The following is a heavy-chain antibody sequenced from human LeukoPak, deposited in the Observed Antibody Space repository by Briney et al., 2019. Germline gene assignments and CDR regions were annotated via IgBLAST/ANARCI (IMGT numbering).Heavy chain of an antibody. CDR3: ARGSEWFDP. V-gene: IGHV1-69*04. J-gene: IGHJ5*02. CDR2: IIPILGIA. Sequence: SVKVSCKASGGTFSSYAISWVRQAPGQGLEWMGRIIPILGIANYAQKFQGRVTMTTDTSTSTAYMELRSLRSDDTAVYYCARGSEWFDPWGQGTLVTVSS. CDR1: GGTFSSYA.